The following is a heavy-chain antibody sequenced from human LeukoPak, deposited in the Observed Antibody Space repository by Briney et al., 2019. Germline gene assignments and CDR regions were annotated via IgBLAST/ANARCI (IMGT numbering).Heavy chain of an antibody. D-gene: IGHD3-22*01. Sequence: GASVKVSCKASGYTFTSYGISWVRQAPGQGLEWMGWISAYNGNTNYAQKLQGRVTMTTDTSTSTAYMELRSLRSDDTAVYYCARVAWLARSEYSFDLWGRGTLVTVSS. CDR2: ISAYNGNT. CDR1: GYTFTSYG. CDR3: ARVAWLARSEYSFDL. V-gene: IGHV1-18*01. J-gene: IGHJ2*01.